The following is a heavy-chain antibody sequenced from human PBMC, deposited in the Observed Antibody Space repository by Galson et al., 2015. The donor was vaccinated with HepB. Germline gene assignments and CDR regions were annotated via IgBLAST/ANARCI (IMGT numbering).Heavy chain of an antibody. D-gene: IGHD6-13*01. CDR3: AKSPFTTIAAIDI. Sequence: SLRLSCAASGFSFSDYAMSWVRQAPGKGLEWVSGITGSGGSTYYADSVKGRFTISRDNSKNTLYVQMNSLRAEDTAVYYCAKSPFTTIAAIDIWGQGTMVTVSS. V-gene: IGHV3-23*01. CDR1: GFSFSDYA. J-gene: IGHJ3*02. CDR2: ITGSGGST.